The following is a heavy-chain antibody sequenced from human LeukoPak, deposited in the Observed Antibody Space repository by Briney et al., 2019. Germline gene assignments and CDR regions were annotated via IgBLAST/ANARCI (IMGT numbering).Heavy chain of an antibody. CDR2: IKQDGSEK. CDR1: GFTFSSYW. CDR3: ARVRIAAAGTIPDYYYMDV. Sequence: PGGSLRLSCAASGFTFSSYWMSWVRQAPGKGLEWVANIKQDGSEKYYVDSVKGRFTISRDNAKNSLYLQMNSLRAEDTAVYYCARVRIAAAGTIPDYYYMDVWGKGTTVTVSS. V-gene: IGHV3-7*01. J-gene: IGHJ6*03. D-gene: IGHD6-13*01.